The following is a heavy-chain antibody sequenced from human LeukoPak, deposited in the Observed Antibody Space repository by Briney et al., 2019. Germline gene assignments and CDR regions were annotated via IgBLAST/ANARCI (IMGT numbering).Heavy chain of an antibody. V-gene: IGHV3-74*01. CDR2: IDGDGSGT. Sequence: GGSLRLSCAASGFTFSDYWMLWVRQAPGKGLVWGSRIDGDGSGTTYADSVKGRFTISRDNAKNTLYLQMSSLRGEDTAVYYCARAAYSSSPDYWGQGTLVTVSS. CDR3: ARAAYSSSPDY. D-gene: IGHD6-6*01. J-gene: IGHJ4*02. CDR1: GFTFSDYW.